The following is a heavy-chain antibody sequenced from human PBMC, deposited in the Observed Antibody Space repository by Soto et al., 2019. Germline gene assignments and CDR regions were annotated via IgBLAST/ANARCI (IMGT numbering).Heavy chain of an antibody. D-gene: IGHD2-2*01. CDR2: IYYSGST. V-gene: IGHV4-30-4*07. J-gene: IGHJ5*02. CDR3: ARVPDR. CDR1: GGSIDSGGYS. Sequence: SETLSLTCAVSGGSIDSGGYSWSWIRQPPGKGLEWIGYIYYSGSTNYNPSLKSRVTISVDRSKNQFSLKLSSVTAADTAVYYCARVPDRWGQGTLVTVSS.